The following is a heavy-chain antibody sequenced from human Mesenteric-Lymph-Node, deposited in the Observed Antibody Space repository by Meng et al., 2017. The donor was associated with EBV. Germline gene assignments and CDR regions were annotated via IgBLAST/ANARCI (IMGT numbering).Heavy chain of an antibody. CDR3: ERESPSMTGAGTFDY. CDR2: ISVCNGNT. D-gene: IGHD6-13*01. V-gene: IGHV1-18*01. CDR1: GYTFSYLS. Sequence: QLVQAEHEGKETKASVTGYCKASGYTFSYLSSGRVRQAHGQGLECVGRISVCNGNTKYGQKLQGRVTVTTDPSKSTTYMELRRLRSDDTDVYYCERESPSMTGAGTFDYWGQGTLVTVSS. J-gene: IGHJ4*02.